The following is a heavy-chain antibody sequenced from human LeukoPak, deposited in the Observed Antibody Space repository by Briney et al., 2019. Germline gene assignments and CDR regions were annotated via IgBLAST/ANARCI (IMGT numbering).Heavy chain of an antibody. CDR2: ISSSATTT. Sequence: PGGSLRLSCQASGFTFSTYEMNWVRQAPGKGLEWVSYISSSATTTYYADSVKGRFTISRDNAKNSLYLQMNSLRAEDAAVYYCARAAILLVGGSTGAFDIWGRGTMVTVSS. V-gene: IGHV3-48*03. CDR1: GFTFSTYE. J-gene: IGHJ3*02. CDR3: ARAAILLVGGSTGAFDI. D-gene: IGHD1-26*01.